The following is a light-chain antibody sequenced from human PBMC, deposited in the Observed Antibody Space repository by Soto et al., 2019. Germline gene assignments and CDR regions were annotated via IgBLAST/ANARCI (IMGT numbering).Light chain of an antibody. CDR1: QSVSSTY. V-gene: IGKV3D-20*02. CDR3: QQRNNWAVP. CDR2: GTS. J-gene: IGKJ5*01. Sequence: IERTRAAERQSLALGGRRTINKKASQSVSSTYLAWYQQKPGQAPRLLIFGTSSRATGIPDRFSGSGSGTFIPMTISSLGPGALDFYCCQQRNNWAVPFGPGTRLEI.